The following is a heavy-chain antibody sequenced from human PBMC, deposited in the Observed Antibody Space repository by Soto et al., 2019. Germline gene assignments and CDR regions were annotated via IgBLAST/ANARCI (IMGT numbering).Heavy chain of an antibody. CDR2: FDPEDGET. CDR3: AKEGQWFGELFYYYMDV. Sequence: GASVKVSCKVSGYTLTELSMHWVRQAPGKGLEWMGGFDPEDGETIYAQKFQGRVTMTEDTSTDTAYMELSSLRAEDTALYYCAKEGQWFGELFYYYMDVWGKGTTVTVSS. CDR1: GYTLTELS. V-gene: IGHV1-24*01. J-gene: IGHJ6*03. D-gene: IGHD3-10*01.